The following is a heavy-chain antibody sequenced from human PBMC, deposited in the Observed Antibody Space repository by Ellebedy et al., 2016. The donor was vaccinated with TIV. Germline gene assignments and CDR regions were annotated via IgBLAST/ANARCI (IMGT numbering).Heavy chain of an antibody. Sequence: GGSLRLSCKGSGYTFTSFWIGWVRQMPGKGLEWMGIIHPGDSNSRDSPTVRGHVSFSADKSISTAYLQWSGLKASDTGLYYCARLRYSGTYRYNWFDTWGQGTLVTVSS. J-gene: IGHJ5*02. V-gene: IGHV5-51*01. CDR2: IHPGDSNS. D-gene: IGHD1-26*01. CDR1: GYTFTSFW. CDR3: ARLRYSGTYRYNWFDT.